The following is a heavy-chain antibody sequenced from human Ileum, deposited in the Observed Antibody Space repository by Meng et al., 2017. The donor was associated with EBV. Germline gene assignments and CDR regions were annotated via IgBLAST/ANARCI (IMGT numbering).Heavy chain of an antibody. D-gene: IGHD6-13*01. CDR1: GGSIRKYY. V-gene: IGHV4-39*02. CDR3: ARDEYNISWYKY. CDR2: IDYTGLT. J-gene: IGHJ4*02. Sequence: QLQLQGSGPGLVTPSEHLSLTCTVSGGSIRKYYWAWIRQPPGEGPEWIGTIDYTGLTYYSPSLKSRVTISVDSSETQFFLKLTSVTAADTAVYYCARDEYNISWYKYWGQGTLVTVSS.